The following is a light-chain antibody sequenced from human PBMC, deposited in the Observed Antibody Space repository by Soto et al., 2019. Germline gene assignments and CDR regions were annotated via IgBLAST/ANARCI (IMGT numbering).Light chain of an antibody. V-gene: IGKV1-8*01. CDR3: QQYYSDPWT. J-gene: IGKJ1*01. Sequence: AIRMTQSPSSLSASTGDRVTITCRASQGISSYLAWYQQKPGKAPKLLIYAASTLQSGVPSRFSGSGSGTDFTLTISCLQSEDVATYYCQQYYSDPWTFGGGTKVEIK. CDR1: QGISSY. CDR2: AAS.